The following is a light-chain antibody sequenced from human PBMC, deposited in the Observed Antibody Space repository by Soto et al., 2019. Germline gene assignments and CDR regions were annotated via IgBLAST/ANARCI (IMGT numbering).Light chain of an antibody. CDR2: GNS. Sequence: QSVLPQPPSVSGAPGQRVTISCTGSSSNIGAGYDVHWYQQLPGTAPKLLIYGNSNRPSGVPDRFSGSKSGTSAYLAISGLQAEDEADYYCQSYDSSLSALGTGTKVTAL. CDR1: SSNIGAGYD. CDR3: QSYDSSLSA. V-gene: IGLV1-40*01. J-gene: IGLJ1*01.